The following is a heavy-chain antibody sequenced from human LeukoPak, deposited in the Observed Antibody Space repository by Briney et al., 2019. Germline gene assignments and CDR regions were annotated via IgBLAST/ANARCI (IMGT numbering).Heavy chain of an antibody. J-gene: IGHJ4*02. Sequence: GGSLRLSCAASGFTVRDSYMSWVRQAPGKGLEWVSVIYSGGSTYYADSVKGRFTISRDNSKNTLYLQMNSLRAEDTAVYYCAREGGLAAAGIFDYWGQGTLVTVSS. V-gene: IGHV3-53*01. CDR2: IYSGGST. CDR3: AREGGLAAAGIFDY. CDR1: GFTVRDSY. D-gene: IGHD6-13*01.